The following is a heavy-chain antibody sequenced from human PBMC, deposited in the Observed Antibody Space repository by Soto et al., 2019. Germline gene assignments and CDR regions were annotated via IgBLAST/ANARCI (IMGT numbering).Heavy chain of an antibody. Sequence: PXESLTICFRVAGYSFTKYWIGLVRQMRGKGLEWMGIIYPSDSDTRYSPSFQGQVTISADKSISTAYLQWSSLKASDTAMYYCARSGILTGYYLFDYWGQGTLVTVSS. D-gene: IGHD3-9*01. V-gene: IGHV5-51*01. J-gene: IGHJ4*02. CDR3: ARSGILTGYYLFDY. CDR1: GYSFTKYW. CDR2: IYPSDSDT.